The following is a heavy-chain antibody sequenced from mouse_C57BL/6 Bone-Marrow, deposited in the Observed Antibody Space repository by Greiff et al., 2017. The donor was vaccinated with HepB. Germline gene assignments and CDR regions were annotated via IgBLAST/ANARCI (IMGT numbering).Heavy chain of an antibody. J-gene: IGHJ3*01. CDR3: ARGPYYYGSGFAY. CDR1: GYTFTSYG. V-gene: IGHV1-81*01. CDR2: IYPRSGNT. D-gene: IGHD1-1*01. Sequence: VMLVESGAELARPGASVKLSCKASGYTFTSYGISWVKQRTGQGLEWIGEIYPRSGNTYYNEKFKGKATLTADKSSSTAYMELRSLTSEDSAVYFCARGPYYYGSGFAYWGQGTLVTVSA.